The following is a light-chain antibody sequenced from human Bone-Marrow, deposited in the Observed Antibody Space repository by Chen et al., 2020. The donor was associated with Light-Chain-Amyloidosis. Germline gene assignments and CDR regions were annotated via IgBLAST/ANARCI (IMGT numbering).Light chain of an antibody. CDR1: SSDVGGDNH. CDR3: SSYTITNTLV. Sequence: QPALTQPPSVSGSPGQSIPITCTGTSSDVGGDNHVSWYQQHPDKAPKLMIYEVTNRPSWVPDRFSGSKSDNTASLTISGLQTEDEADYFCSSYTITNTLVFGSGTRVTVL. CDR2: EVT. J-gene: IGLJ1*01. V-gene: IGLV2-14*01.